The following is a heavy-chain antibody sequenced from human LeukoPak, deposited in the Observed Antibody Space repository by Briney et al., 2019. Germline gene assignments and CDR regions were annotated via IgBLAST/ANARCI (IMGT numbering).Heavy chain of an antibody. V-gene: IGHV1-2*02. J-gene: IGHJ4*02. Sequence: ASVKVSCKASGYTFSGYYMHWVRQAPGQGLEWMGWINPNSGDTNYAQKFQDRVTMTRDTSISTGYMELSRLRSDDTAVYYCAREVCSGGSCYSAFDYWGQGTLVTVS. CDR2: INPNSGDT. CDR3: AREVCSGGSCYSAFDY. CDR1: GYTFSGYY. D-gene: IGHD2-15*01.